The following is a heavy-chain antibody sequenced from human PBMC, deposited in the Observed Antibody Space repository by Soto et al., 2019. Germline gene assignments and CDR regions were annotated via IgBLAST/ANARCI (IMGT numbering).Heavy chain of an antibody. Sequence: EVQLVESGGGLVQPGGSLRLSCAASGFTFSSYWMSWVRQAPGKGLEWLANIKQDGSEKYYVDSVKGRFTISRDNAKNSLYLQMNSLRAEDTAVYYCARVPYYYDSSGYSYWYFDLWGRGTLVTVSS. J-gene: IGHJ2*01. D-gene: IGHD3-22*01. CDR1: GFTFSSYW. V-gene: IGHV3-7*03. CDR3: ARVPYYYDSSGYSYWYFDL. CDR2: IKQDGSEK.